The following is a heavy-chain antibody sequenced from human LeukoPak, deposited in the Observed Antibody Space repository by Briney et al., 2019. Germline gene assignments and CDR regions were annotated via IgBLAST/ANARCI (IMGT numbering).Heavy chain of an antibody. Sequence: GGSLRLSCAASGFTVNSNYMSWVRQAPGKGLEWVSVIYSGGSTYYADSVKGRFTISRDNSKNTLYLQMNSLRAEDTAVYYCARGMVTDYYYGMDVWGQGTTVTVSS. CDR2: IYSGGST. CDR3: ARGMVTDYYYGMDV. V-gene: IGHV3-66*01. J-gene: IGHJ6*02. CDR1: GFTVNSNY. D-gene: IGHD5-18*01.